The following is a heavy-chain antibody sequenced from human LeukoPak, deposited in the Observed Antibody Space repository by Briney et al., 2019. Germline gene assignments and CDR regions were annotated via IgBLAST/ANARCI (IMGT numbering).Heavy chain of an antibody. CDR1: GGSISSYY. V-gene: IGHV4-59*10. CDR3: ARHIAVAGGVFDY. Sequence: SETLSLTCAVSGGSISSYYWSWIRQPAGKGLEWIGSIYYSGSTYYNPSLKSRVTISVDTSKNQFSLKLSSVTAADTAVYYCARHIAVAGGVFDYWGQGTLVTVSS. D-gene: IGHD6-19*01. J-gene: IGHJ4*02. CDR2: IYYSGST.